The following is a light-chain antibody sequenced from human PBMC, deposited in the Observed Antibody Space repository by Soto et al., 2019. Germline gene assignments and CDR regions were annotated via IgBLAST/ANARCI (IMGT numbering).Light chain of an antibody. CDR2: GAS. V-gene: IGKV3-15*01. J-gene: IGKJ4*01. Sequence: DIVMTQPPATLSVAPGERVTFSCRASQGVSRKLAWYQHKPGQAPRLLISGASTGATGIPARFSGSGSGTEFTLTISSLQSEDCAIYYCQQYHTWPITFGGGTKVDI. CDR1: QGVSRK. CDR3: QQYHTWPIT.